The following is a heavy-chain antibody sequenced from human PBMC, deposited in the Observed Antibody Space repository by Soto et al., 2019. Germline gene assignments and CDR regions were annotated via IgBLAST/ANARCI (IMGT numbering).Heavy chain of an antibody. D-gene: IGHD3-10*01. CDR1: GFTLSSYT. Sequence: GGSLRLSCAASGFTLSSYTMHWVRQDPGKGLEWVSVISYDGSNKYYADSVKGRFTISRDNSKNTLYLQMNSLIAEDTAVYYCAREFWFGELFAPTLMGWYYFDYWGQGTLVTVSS. CDR2: ISYDGSNK. CDR3: AREFWFGELFAPTLMGWYYFDY. J-gene: IGHJ4*02. V-gene: IGHV3-30*01.